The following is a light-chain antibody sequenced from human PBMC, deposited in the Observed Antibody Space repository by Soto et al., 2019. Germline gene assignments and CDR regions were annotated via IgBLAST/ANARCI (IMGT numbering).Light chain of an antibody. CDR3: RQYDTSPPS. Sequence: EIVLTQSQGTLSLSPGERATLSCRASQTIASRYLAWYQHQPGQAPRLLIYRTFARAPGIPDRFSGGGSGTDCTLTISRMERDDFAVYYCRQYDTSPPSVGQGTRLDIK. CDR1: QTIASRY. J-gene: IGKJ5*01. V-gene: IGKV3-20*01. CDR2: RTF.